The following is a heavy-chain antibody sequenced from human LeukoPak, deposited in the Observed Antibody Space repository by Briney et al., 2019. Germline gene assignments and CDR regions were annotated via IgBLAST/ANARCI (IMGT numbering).Heavy chain of an antibody. Sequence: KPGGSVTLSCAASGFTFSAYSMNWVRQAPGEGLEWVSSIGAAGSHIYYADSMKGRFTISRDNATGSLFLQMNSHRAHDPGIYCGVGVGSGATRADTLALWGQGTMVTVSS. J-gene: IGHJ3*01. V-gene: IGHV3-21*01. D-gene: IGHD6-19*01. CDR1: GFTFSAYS. CDR2: IGAAGSHI. CDR3: VGVGSGATRADTLAL.